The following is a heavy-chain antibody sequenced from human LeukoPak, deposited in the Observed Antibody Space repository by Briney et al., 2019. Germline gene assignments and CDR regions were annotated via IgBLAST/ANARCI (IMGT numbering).Heavy chain of an antibody. Sequence: GGSLRVSCAASGFTFSSYAMSWVRQAPGKGLEWFSAISGSGGNTYYADSVKGRFTISRDNSKNTLYLQMNSLRAEDTAVYYCAKDLYTGSWYYGMDVWGQGTTVTVSS. V-gene: IGHV3-23*01. CDR2: ISGSGGNT. D-gene: IGHD6-6*01. CDR1: GFTFSSYA. CDR3: AKDLYTGSWYYGMDV. J-gene: IGHJ6*02.